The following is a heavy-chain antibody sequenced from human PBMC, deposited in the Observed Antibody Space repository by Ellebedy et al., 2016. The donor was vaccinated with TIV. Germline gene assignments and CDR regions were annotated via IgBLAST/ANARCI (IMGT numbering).Heavy chain of an antibody. J-gene: IGHJ4*02. CDR3: ARRRLTGTYYFDS. D-gene: IGHD6-19*01. Sequence: GESLKISXQGSGYNFASYWIAWMRQMPGKGLEWMGIVYPGDSDTRHSPSFQGQVTFSVDKYNNTAYLQWSSLKASDSAIYYCARRRLTGTYYFDSWGQGTLVTVSS. CDR2: VYPGDSDT. V-gene: IGHV5-51*01. CDR1: GYNFASYW.